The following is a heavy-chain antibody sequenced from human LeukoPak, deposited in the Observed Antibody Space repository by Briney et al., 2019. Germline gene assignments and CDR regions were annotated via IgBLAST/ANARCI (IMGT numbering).Heavy chain of an antibody. CDR2: IIPIFGTA. D-gene: IGHD2-2*01. V-gene: IGHV1-69*05. CDR3: ARGPPSTYYCSSTSCPYYYYGMDV. J-gene: IGHJ6*02. Sequence: ASVKVSCKASGGTCSNYAFNSVRQAPGQGLEWVGGIIPIFGTANYAKKFQGRVTITTDESTSTAYMELRSLRSDDTAVYYCARGPPSTYYCSSTSCPYYYYGMDVWGQGTTVTVSS. CDR1: GGTCSNYA.